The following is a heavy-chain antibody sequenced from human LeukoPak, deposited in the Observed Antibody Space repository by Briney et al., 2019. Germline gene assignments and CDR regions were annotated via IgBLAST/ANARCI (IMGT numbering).Heavy chain of an antibody. J-gene: IGHJ4*02. CDR1: GFTFSSYS. Sequence: GGSLRLSCAASGFTFSSYSMNWVRQAPGKGLEWVSSISSSSSYIYYADSVKGRFTISRDNAKNSLYLQMNSLRAEDTAVYYCARDSDPTNYYGSGSAFDYWGQGTLVTVSS. D-gene: IGHD3-10*01. CDR3: ARDSDPTNYYGSGSAFDY. V-gene: IGHV3-21*01. CDR2: ISSSSSYI.